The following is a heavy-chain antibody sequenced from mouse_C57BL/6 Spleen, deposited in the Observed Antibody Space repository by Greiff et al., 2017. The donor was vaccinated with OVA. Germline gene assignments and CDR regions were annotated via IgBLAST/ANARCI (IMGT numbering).Heavy chain of an antibody. CDR2: IYPGDGDT. CDR3: ARTGYEGYYVGFAY. J-gene: IGHJ3*01. V-gene: IGHV1-82*01. D-gene: IGHD2-3*01. CDR1: GYAFSSSW. Sequence: VKLVESGPELVKPGASVKISCKASGYAFSSSWMNWVKQRPGKGLEWIGRIYPGDGDTNYNGKFKGKATLTADKSSSTAYMQLSSLTSEDSAVYFCARTGYEGYYVGFAYWGQGTLVTVSA.